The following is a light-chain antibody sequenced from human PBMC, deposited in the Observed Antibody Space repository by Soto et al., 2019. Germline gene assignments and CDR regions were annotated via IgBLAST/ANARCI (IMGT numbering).Light chain of an antibody. J-gene: IGLJ3*02. V-gene: IGLV1-40*01. Sequence: QSVLTQPPSVSGAPGQRVTISCTGSSSNIGAGYDVHWYQQLPGTAPKLLIYGNSNRPSGVPDRLSGSKSGTSASLAITGLQAEDEADYYCQSYDRSLSGWVFGGGTKVTVL. CDR1: SSNIGAGYD. CDR2: GNS. CDR3: QSYDRSLSGWV.